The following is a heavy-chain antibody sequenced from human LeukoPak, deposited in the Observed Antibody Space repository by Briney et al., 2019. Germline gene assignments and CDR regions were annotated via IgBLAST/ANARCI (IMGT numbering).Heavy chain of an antibody. CDR2: MYLSGTT. J-gene: IGHJ4*02. V-gene: IGHV4-4*02. D-gene: IGHD3-22*01. CDR3: ARGEPHSDTSGYPLY. CDR1: GGSISSVNL. Sequence: SETLSLTCAVSGGSISSVNLWAWVRQPPGKGLEWVGEMYLSGTTTCNPSLRGRATISLDRSKNQVSLRLNSVTAADTAVYYCARGEPHSDTSGYPLYWGRGTLVTVSS.